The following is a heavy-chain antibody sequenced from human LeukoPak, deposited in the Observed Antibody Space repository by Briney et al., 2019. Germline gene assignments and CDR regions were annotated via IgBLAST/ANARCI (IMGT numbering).Heavy chain of an antibody. J-gene: IGHJ6*03. V-gene: IGHV1-46*01. CDR1: GYTFTSYY. D-gene: IGHD3-16*01. Sequence: ASVKVSCKASGYTFTSYYMHWVRQAPGQGLEWMGIINPSGGSTSYAQKFQGRVTITADESTSTAYMELSSLRSEDTAVYYCARTLRSYDYYYYMDVWGKGTTVTISS. CDR2: INPSGGST. CDR3: ARTLRSYDYYYYMDV.